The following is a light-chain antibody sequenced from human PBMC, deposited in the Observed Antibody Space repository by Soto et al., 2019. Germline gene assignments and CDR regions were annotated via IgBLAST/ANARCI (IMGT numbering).Light chain of an antibody. CDR2: SNN. CDR1: SSNIGSNT. V-gene: IGLV1-44*01. Sequence: QSVLTQPPSASGTPGQRVTISCSGSSSNIGSNTVNWYQQFPGTAPKLLISSNNQRPSGVPDRFSGSKSGTSASLAISGLPSEDEADYYCAAWDDRHVVFGGGTKVTVL. J-gene: IGLJ2*01. CDR3: AAWDDRHVV.